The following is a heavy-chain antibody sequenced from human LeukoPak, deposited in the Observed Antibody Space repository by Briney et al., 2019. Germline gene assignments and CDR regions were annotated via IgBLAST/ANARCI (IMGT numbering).Heavy chain of an antibody. CDR1: GGSISSYY. Sequence: SETLSLTCTVSGGSISSYYWSWIRQPPGKGLEWIGYIYYIGSTNYNPSLTSRVNISVDTSKNQVSLKLRFVTAADTAVYYCARFAVDSLMVFDYWGQGTLVTVSS. J-gene: IGHJ4*02. CDR3: ARFAVDSLMVFDY. CDR2: IYYIGST. D-gene: IGHD5-12*01. V-gene: IGHV4-59*08.